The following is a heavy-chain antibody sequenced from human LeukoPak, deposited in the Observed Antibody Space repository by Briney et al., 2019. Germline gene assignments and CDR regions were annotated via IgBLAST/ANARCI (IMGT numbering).Heavy chain of an antibody. CDR3: AREYSSFEY. V-gene: IGHV4-59*01. CDR2: INYSVST. J-gene: IGHJ4*02. Sequence: SETLSLTCTVSADSISPYYWHWIRQPPGKGLEWIGYINYSVSTDYNPSLKSRGTISVDTSKKKIFLRFRSMTAAATAVSYCAREYSSFEYWGQGTLVTVSS. CDR1: ADSISPYY. D-gene: IGHD6-13*01.